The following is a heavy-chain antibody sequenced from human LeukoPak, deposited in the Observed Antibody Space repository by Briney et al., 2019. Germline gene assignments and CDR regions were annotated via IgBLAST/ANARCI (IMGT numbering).Heavy chain of an antibody. D-gene: IGHD3-10*01. CDR3: ARRSTYGSGTNYLFDY. V-gene: IGHV5-51*01. CDR2: IYPGDSDT. CDR1: GYSCPIYW. Sequence: HGESLKISCKGSGYSCPIYWIAWVRQMPGKGLEWMGIIYPGDSDTRYSPSFQGQITISADKSISTAYLQWSSLKASDTAMYYCARRSTYGSGTNYLFDYWGQGTLVTVSS. J-gene: IGHJ4*02.